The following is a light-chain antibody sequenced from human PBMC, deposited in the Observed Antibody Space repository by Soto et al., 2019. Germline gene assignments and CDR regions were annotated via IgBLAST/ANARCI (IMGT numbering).Light chain of an antibody. V-gene: IGLV2-11*01. CDR3: CSFAGSFYV. J-gene: IGLJ1*01. Sequence: QSALTQPRSVSGSPGQSVAISCTGTSRDVDAYDFVSWYQHHPGKAPKLIISDVSKRPSGVSHRVSGSKSGNTASLTISRLQAEDEADYFCCSFAGSFYVFGTGTKLTVL. CDR2: DVS. CDR1: SRDVDAYDF.